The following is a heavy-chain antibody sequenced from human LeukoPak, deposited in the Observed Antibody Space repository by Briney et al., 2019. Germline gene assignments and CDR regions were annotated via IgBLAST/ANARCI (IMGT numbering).Heavy chain of an antibody. J-gene: IGHJ4*02. CDR3: ARSSYDTVGGDYFDF. D-gene: IGHD3-9*01. V-gene: IGHV4-30-4*08. Sequence: PSQTLSLTCTVSGGSISSNDHYWSWIRQPPGTSLEWIVYIYYSGRTFYNPSLKTRGAIAVDTSKNQFSLRLSSVSAADTALYYCARSSYDTVGGDYFDFWGQGILVTVSS. CDR1: GGSISSNDHY. CDR2: IYYSGRT.